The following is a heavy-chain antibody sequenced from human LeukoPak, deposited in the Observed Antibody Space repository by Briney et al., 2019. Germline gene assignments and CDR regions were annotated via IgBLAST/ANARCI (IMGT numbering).Heavy chain of an antibody. CDR3: ARGGIAAAGTPDWFDP. Sequence: SETLSLTCTVSGGSISSGSYYWSWIRQPAGKGLEWIGRIYTSGSTNYNPSLKSRVTISVDTSKNQFSLKLSSVTAADTAVYYCARGGIAAAGTPDWFDPWGQGTLVTVSS. V-gene: IGHV4-61*02. D-gene: IGHD6-13*01. CDR1: GGSISSGSYY. CDR2: IYTSGST. J-gene: IGHJ5*02.